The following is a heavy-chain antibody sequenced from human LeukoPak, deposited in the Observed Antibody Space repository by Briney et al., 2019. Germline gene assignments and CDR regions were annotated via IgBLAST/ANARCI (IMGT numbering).Heavy chain of an antibody. CDR2: IRYDGSNK. D-gene: IGHD3-22*01. J-gene: IGHJ4*02. CDR3: AKDHYDSSGYYYDY. Sequence: GGSLRLSCAASGFTFSSYGMHWVRQAPGKGLEWVAFIRYDGSNKYYADSVKGQFTISRDNSKNTLYLQTNSLRAEDTAVYYCAKDHYDSSGYYYDYWGQGTLVTVSS. CDR1: GFTFSSYG. V-gene: IGHV3-30*02.